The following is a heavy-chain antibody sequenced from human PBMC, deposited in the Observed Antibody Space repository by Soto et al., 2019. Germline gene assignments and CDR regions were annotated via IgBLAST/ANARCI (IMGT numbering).Heavy chain of an antibody. CDR1: GFTFRSSA. D-gene: IGHD2-15*01. CDR2: LVVGTGNT. CDR3: ATGAYCSGGSCSDYYYYYYGMDL. J-gene: IGHJ6*02. V-gene: IGHV1-58*01. Sequence: QMQLVQSGPEVKKPGTSVKVSCKTSGFTFRSSAVQWVRQARGQRLEWIGWLVVGTGNTNYAQKFQQRVTISSDRYTNTVSMELSSLTSEDTAVYYCATGAYCSGGSCSDYYYYYYGMDLWGQGTTVTVSS.